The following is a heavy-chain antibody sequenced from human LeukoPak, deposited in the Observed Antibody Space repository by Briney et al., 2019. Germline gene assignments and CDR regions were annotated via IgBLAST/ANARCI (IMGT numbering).Heavy chain of an antibody. Sequence: PGGSLRLSCAASGFTFSSYEMNWVRQAPGKGLEWVSYIGSSGSTIYYADSVKGRFTISRDNAKNSLYLQMNSLRAEDTAVYYCARAKVPNAFDIWGQGTMVTVSS. CDR1: GFTFSSYE. CDR2: IGSSGSTI. J-gene: IGHJ3*02. V-gene: IGHV3-48*03. CDR3: ARAKVPNAFDI. D-gene: IGHD1-1*01.